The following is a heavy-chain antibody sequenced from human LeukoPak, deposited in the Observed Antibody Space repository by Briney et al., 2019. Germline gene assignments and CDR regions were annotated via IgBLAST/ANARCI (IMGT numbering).Heavy chain of an antibody. CDR3: ARSLYGDFHKYNWFDP. J-gene: IGHJ5*02. V-gene: IGHV1-69*04. CDR2: IIPILGIA. D-gene: IGHD4-17*01. Sequence: SVKVSCKASGGTFSSYATSWVRQAPGQGLEWMGRIIPILGIANYAQKFQGRVTITADKSTSTAYMELSSLRSEDTAVYYCARSLYGDFHKYNWFDPWGQGTLVTVSS. CDR1: GGTFSSYA.